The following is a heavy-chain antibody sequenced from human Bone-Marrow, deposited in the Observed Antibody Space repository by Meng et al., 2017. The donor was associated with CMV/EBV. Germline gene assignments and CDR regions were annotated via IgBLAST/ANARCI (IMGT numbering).Heavy chain of an antibody. D-gene: IGHD3-10*01. V-gene: IGHV1-2*02. J-gene: IGHJ4*02. Sequence: ASVKVSCKASGYTFTGYYMHWVRQAPGQGLEWMGWINPNSGGTNYAQKFQGRVTMTRDTSISTAYMEVRRLRSDDTAVYYCARAQLGITMIRGVTPYFDYWGQGTLATFSS. CDR3: ARAQLGITMIRGVTPYFDY. CDR2: INPNSGGT. CDR1: GYTFTGYY.